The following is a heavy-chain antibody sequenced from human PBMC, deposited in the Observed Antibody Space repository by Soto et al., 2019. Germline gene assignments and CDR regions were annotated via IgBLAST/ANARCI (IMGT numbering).Heavy chain of an antibody. D-gene: IGHD4-17*01. CDR1: GFTFSSYG. J-gene: IGHJ6*03. CDR3: ARDSLLAVYGAYYMDV. V-gene: IGHV3-33*01. Sequence: GGSLRLSCAASGFTFSSYGMHWVRQAPGKGLEWVAVIWYDGSNKYYADSVKGRFTISRDNSKNTLYLQMNSLRAEDTAVYYCARDSLLAVYGAYYMDVWGKGTTVTVSS. CDR2: IWYDGSNK.